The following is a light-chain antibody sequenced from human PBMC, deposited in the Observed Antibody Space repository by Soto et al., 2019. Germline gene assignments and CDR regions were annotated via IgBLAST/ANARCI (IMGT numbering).Light chain of an antibody. V-gene: IGKV2-24*01. CDR3: MQASQFPYS. CDR2: KFS. CDR1: QSLVLSDGNTF. Sequence: IVMTQTPLSSPVTLGQPASISCRSSQSLVLSDGNTFLTWLHQRPGQAPRLLIYKFSKRFSGVPDRFSGSGAGTEFTLRISRVEAEDVGLYFCMQASQFPYSFGQGTRLEIK. J-gene: IGKJ2*03.